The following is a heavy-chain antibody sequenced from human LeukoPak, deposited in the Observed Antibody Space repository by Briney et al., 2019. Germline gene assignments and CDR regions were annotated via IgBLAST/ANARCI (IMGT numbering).Heavy chain of an antibody. CDR2: ISAYNGNT. CDR1: GYTFTSYG. CDR3: ARAPGTMVRGVIRD. D-gene: IGHD3-10*01. V-gene: IGHV1-18*01. J-gene: IGHJ4*02. Sequence: ASVKVSCKASGYTFTSYGISWVRQAPGQGLEWMGWISAYNGNTNYAQKFQGRVTMTTDTSTSTAYMELRSLRSDDTAVYYCARAPGTMVRGVIRDWGQGTLVTVSS.